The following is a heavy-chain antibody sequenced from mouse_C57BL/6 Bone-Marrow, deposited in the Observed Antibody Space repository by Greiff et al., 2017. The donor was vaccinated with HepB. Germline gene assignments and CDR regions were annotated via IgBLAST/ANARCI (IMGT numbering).Heavy chain of an antibody. CDR2: INPNNGGT. CDR3: ARPFYDYSFAY. Sequence: RVEPGASVKIPCKASGYTFTDYNMDWVKQSHGKSLEWIGDINPNNGGTIYNQKFKGKATLTVDKSSSTAYMELRSLTSEDTAVYYCARPFYDYSFAYWGQGTLVTVSA. J-gene: IGHJ3*01. D-gene: IGHD2-4*01. CDR1: GYTFTDYN. V-gene: IGHV1-18*01.